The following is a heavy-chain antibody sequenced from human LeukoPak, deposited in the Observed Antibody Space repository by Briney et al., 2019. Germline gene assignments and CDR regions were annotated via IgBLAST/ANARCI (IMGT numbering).Heavy chain of an antibody. Sequence: GASVKVSCKASGYTFTGYYMHWVRQAPGQGLEWMGWINPNSGGTNYAQKFQGRVTMARDTSISTAYMELSRLRSDDTAVYYCARVVDFGKKFFDYWGQGTLVTVSS. CDR2: INPNSGGT. J-gene: IGHJ4*02. CDR1: GYTFTGYY. CDR3: ARVVDFGKKFFDY. V-gene: IGHV1-2*02. D-gene: IGHD2-15*01.